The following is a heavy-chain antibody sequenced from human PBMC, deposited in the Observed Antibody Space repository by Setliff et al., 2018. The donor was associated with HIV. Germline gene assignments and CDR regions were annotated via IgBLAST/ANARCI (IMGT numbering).Heavy chain of an antibody. CDR2: IKQDGSEK. Sequence: GGSLRLSCAASGFTFSSYWMSWVRQAPGKGLEWVANIKQDGSEKYYVDSVKGRFTISRDNAKTSLYLQMNSLRAEDTAVYYCARGDYGDYYNWFDPWGQGTLVTVSS. D-gene: IGHD4-17*01. V-gene: IGHV3-7*01. J-gene: IGHJ5*02. CDR3: ARGDYGDYYNWFDP. CDR1: GFTFSSYW.